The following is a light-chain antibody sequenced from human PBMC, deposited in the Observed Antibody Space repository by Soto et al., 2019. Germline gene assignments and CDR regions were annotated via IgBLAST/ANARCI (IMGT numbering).Light chain of an antibody. Sequence: QSALTQPASVSGSPGQTITISCTGTSSDVGGYNYVSWFQQHPGKAPKLMIFEVSDRPSGVSNRFSGSKSGNTASLTIGGLQSEDETDYYCATWEDTLNGMVFGGGTKLTVL. J-gene: IGLJ3*02. CDR1: SSDVGGYNY. CDR2: EVS. CDR3: ATWEDTLNGMV. V-gene: IGLV2-14*01.